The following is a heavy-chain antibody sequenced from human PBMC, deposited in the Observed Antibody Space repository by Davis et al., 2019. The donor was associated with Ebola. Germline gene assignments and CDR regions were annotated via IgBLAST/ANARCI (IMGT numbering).Heavy chain of an antibody. Sequence: ASVKVSCKASGYTFTGYYMHWVRQAPGQGLEWMGWINPNSGGTNYAQKFQGRVTMTRDTSISTAYMELSRLRSDDTAVYYCARWFGEFFYYGMDVWGQGTTVTVSS. CDR1: GYTFTGYY. V-gene: IGHV1-2*02. D-gene: IGHD3-10*01. CDR2: INPNSGGT. J-gene: IGHJ6*02. CDR3: ARWFGEFFYYGMDV.